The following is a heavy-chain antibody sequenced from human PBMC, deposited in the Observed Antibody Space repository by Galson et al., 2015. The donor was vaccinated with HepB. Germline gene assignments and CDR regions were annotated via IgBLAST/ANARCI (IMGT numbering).Heavy chain of an antibody. Sequence: SVRVSCKASGYTFRSYGINWVRQAPGQGLEWVGVISADRFYKYYAHSVRGRVSLTRDTSKNTAYLEMSSLRAEDTAVYYCAKGGEFGAFYGIDVWGRGALLTVSS. J-gene: IGHJ6*02. D-gene: IGHD3-10*01. CDR2: ISADRFYK. V-gene: IGHV3-30*18. CDR3: AKGGEFGAFYGIDV. CDR1: GYTFRSYG.